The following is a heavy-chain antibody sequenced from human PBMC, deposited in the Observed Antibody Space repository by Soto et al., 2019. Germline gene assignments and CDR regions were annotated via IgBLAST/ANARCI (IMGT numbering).Heavy chain of an antibody. CDR1: GFTFDDYA. Sequence: ESGGGLVQPGRSLRLSCAASGFTFDDYAMHWVRQAPGKGLEWVSGISWNSGSIGYADSVKGRFTISRDNAKNSLYLQMNSLRAEDTALYYCAKDRRLLWFGEAMDVWGKGTTVTVSS. J-gene: IGHJ6*04. CDR3: AKDRRLLWFGEAMDV. V-gene: IGHV3-9*01. D-gene: IGHD3-10*01. CDR2: ISWNSGSI.